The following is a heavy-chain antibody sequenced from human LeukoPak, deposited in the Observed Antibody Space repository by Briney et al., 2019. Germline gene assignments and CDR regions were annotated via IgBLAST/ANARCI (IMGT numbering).Heavy chain of an antibody. V-gene: IGHV4-4*09. J-gene: IGHJ4*02. CDR3: ARDYGGNIDY. CDR1: GGSISSYY. D-gene: IGHD4-23*01. CDR2: IYTSGST. Sequence: SETLSLTCTVSGGSISSYYWSWIRQPPGKGLEWIGYIYTSGSTNYNPSLKSRVTISVDTSKNQFSLKLSSVTAADTAVYYCARDYGGNIDYWGQGTLVTVSS.